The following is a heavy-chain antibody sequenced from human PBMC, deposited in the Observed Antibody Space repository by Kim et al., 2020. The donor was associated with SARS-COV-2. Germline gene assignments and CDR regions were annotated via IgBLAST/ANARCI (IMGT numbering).Heavy chain of an antibody. CDR2: ISSSSSYI. CDR3: ARGGRTGSYYYGSGSYEGDFDY. CDR1: GFTFSSYS. V-gene: IGHV3-21*01. J-gene: IGHJ4*02. D-gene: IGHD3-10*01. Sequence: GGSLRLSCAASGFTFSSYSMNWVRQAPGKGLEWVSSISSSSSYIYYADSVKGRFTISRDNAKNSLYLQMNSLRAEDTAVYYCARGGRTGSYYYGSGSYEGDFDYWGQGTLVTVSS.